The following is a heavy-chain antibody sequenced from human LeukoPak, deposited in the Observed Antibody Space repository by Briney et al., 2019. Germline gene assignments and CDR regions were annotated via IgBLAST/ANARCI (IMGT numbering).Heavy chain of an antibody. D-gene: IGHD3-22*01. CDR2: ISPSSSYI. V-gene: IGHV3-21*01. CDR3: AREYSSSFRSFDY. CDR1: GFTFDDYA. Sequence: PGGSLRLSCAASGFTFDDYAMHWVRQAPGKGLKWVSSISPSSSYIYYADSVKGRFTISRDNAKNSLYLQMSSLRAEDTAMYYCAREYSSSFRSFDYWGQGTLVTVSS. J-gene: IGHJ4*02.